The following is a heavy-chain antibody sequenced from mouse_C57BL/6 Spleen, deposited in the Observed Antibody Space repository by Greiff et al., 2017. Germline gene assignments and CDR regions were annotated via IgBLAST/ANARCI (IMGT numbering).Heavy chain of an antibody. CDR1: GYSITSGYD. CDR2: ISYSGST. CDR3: ARVDDGYYGYFDV. Sequence: VQLKESGPGMVKPSQSLSLTCTVTGYSITSGYDWHWIRHFPGNKLEWMGYISYSGSTNYNPSLKSRISITHDTSKNHFFLKLNSVTTEDTATYYCARVDDGYYGYFDVWGTGTTVTVSS. D-gene: IGHD2-3*01. V-gene: IGHV3-1*01. J-gene: IGHJ1*03.